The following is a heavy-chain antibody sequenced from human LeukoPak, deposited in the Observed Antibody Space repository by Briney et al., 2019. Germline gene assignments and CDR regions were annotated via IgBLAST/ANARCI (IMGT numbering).Heavy chain of an antibody. Sequence: GGSLRLSCAASGFTFSSYGMHWVPQAPGKGLEWVAFIRYDGSNKYYADSVKGRFTISRDNSKNTLYLQMNSLRAEDTAVYYCAKDSYGDYEGYYFDYWGQGTLVTVSS. D-gene: IGHD4-17*01. CDR2: IRYDGSNK. CDR3: AKDSYGDYEGYYFDY. CDR1: GFTFSSYG. J-gene: IGHJ4*02. V-gene: IGHV3-30*02.